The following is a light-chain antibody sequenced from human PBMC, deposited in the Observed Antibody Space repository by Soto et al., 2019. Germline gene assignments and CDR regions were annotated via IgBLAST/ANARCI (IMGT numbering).Light chain of an antibody. J-gene: IGKJ1*01. CDR3: QQYNTYGT. V-gene: IGKV1-5*01. CDR1: QSIHSW. Sequence: DLQMTQSPSTLSASVGDRVTITCRASQSIHSWLAWYQQKPGKAPELLIYDASTLESGVPLRFSGSGSGTEFTLTISSLQPDDSATYYCQQYNTYGTFGQGTTVEIK. CDR2: DAS.